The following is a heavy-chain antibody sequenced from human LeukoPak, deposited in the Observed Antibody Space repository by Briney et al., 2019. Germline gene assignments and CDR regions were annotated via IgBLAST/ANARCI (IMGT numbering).Heavy chain of an antibody. D-gene: IGHD6-19*01. CDR3: ARLGWLGTDDAFDI. CDR2: IKQDGNEK. CDR1: GFTFSSYW. Sequence: GGSLRLSCAASGFTFSSYWMGWVRQAPGKGLEWVANIKQDGNEKYYVDSVKGRFTISRDNAKNSLYLQMNSLRAEDTAVYYCARLGWLGTDDAFDIWGQGTMVTVSS. J-gene: IGHJ3*02. V-gene: IGHV3-7*01.